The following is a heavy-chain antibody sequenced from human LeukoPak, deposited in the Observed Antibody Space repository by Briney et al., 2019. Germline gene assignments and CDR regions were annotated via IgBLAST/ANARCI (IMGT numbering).Heavy chain of an antibody. CDR3: AKASVATAVLFDS. CDR1: GGSISNF. J-gene: IGHJ4*02. D-gene: IGHD5-12*01. V-gene: IGHV4-59*01. Sequence: SETLSLTCTVSGGSISNFWNWIRQPPGQGLEWIGYMSNTGITKYNPSLQSRVTISADTSKNQFSLNLNFVTAADTAVYYCAKASVATAVLFDSWGQGTLVAVSS. CDR2: MSNTGIT.